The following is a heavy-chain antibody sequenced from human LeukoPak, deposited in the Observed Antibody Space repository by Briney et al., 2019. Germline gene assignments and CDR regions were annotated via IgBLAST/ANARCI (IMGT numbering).Heavy chain of an antibody. V-gene: IGHV1-2*02. CDR1: GGTFSSYA. Sequence: ASVKVSCKASGGTFSSYAISWVRQAPGQGLEWMGWINPNSGGTNYAQKFQGRVTMTRDTSISTAYMELSRLRSDDTAVYYCARDYSNYYHYWGQGTLVTVSS. CDR2: INPNSGGT. CDR3: ARDYSNYYHY. J-gene: IGHJ4*02. D-gene: IGHD4-11*01.